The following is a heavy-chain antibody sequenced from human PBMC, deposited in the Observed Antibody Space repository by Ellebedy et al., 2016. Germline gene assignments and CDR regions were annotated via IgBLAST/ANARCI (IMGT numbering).Heavy chain of an antibody. V-gene: IGHV1-69*04. D-gene: IGHD4-17*01. CDR2: IIPILGIA. CDR3: ASTHDYGVKMTYYYGMDV. J-gene: IGHJ6*02. CDR1: GGTFGSYA. Sequence: ASVKVSCKASGGTFGSYAISWVRQAPGQGLEWMGRIIPILGIANYAQKFQGRVTITADKSTSTAYMELSSLRSEDTAVYYCASTHDYGVKMTYYYGMDVWGQGTTVTVSS.